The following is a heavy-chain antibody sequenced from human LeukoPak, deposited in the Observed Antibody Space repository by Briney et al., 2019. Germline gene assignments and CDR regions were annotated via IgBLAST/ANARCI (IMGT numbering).Heavy chain of an antibody. J-gene: IGHJ4*02. D-gene: IGHD6-19*01. CDR3: ARARIPRRYSSGWYDY. CDR2: INHSGST. V-gene: IGHV4-39*07. Sequence: KPSETLSLTCTVSGGSISSGGYYWSWIRQHPGKGLEWIGEINHSGSTNYNPSLKSRVTISVDTSKNQFSLKLSSVTAADTAVYYCARARIPRRYSSGWYDYWGQGTLVTVSS. CDR1: GGSISSGGYY.